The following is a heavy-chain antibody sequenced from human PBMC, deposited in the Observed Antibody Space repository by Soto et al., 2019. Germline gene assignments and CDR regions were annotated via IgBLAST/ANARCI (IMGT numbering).Heavy chain of an antibody. V-gene: IGHV4-4*07. D-gene: IGHD6-19*01. CDR1: GGSINDYY. J-gene: IGHJ4*02. CDR3: ARGSVFSSAWLDY. CDR2: IHSSGNT. Sequence: PSETLSLTCSVSGGSINDYYWSWIRQPAGKGLEWIGRIHSSGNTNYNPSLQSRVSMSVDTSKNQFSLRLSSVTAADTAVYFCARGSVFSSAWLDYWGQGTLVTVSS.